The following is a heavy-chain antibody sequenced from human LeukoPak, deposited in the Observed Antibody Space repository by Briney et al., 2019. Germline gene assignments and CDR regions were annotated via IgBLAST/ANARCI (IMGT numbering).Heavy chain of an antibody. V-gene: IGHV1-2*02. CDR3: AGISSGSYTNYYYYYMDV. J-gene: IGHJ6*03. Sequence: GASVKVSCKASGYTFTGYYMHWVRQAPGQGLEWMGWINPNSGGTNYAQKFQGRVTMTRDTSISTAYMELSRLRSDDTAVYYCAGISSGSYTNYYYYYMDVWGKGTTVTVSS. CDR2: INPNSGGT. CDR1: GYTFTGYY. D-gene: IGHD3-10*01.